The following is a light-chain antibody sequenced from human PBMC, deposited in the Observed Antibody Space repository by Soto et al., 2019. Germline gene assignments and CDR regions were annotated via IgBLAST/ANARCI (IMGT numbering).Light chain of an antibody. CDR3: QHYGRSPM. V-gene: IGKV3-15*01. CDR2: GAS. J-gene: IGKJ1*01. CDR1: QSVSSN. Sequence: EIVMTQSPATLSVSPGERATLSCRASQSVSSNLACYQQKPGQAPRLLIYGASTRATGIPARFSGSGSGTDFTLTISRLEPDDFAVYYCQHYGRSPMFGQGTKVDIK.